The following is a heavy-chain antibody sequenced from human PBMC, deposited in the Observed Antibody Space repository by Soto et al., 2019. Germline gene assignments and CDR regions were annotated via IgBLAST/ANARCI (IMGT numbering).Heavy chain of an antibody. CDR2: ISTSSSTR. CDR1: GFTFSSYS. CDR3: VKLFSGWYYFDY. V-gene: IGHV3-48*01. J-gene: IGHJ4*02. Sequence: VQLVESGGGLVQPGGSLRLSCAASGFTFSSYSMNWVRQAPGKGLEWVSYISTSSSTRYYADSVKGRFTISRDNAKNSLYLQMNSLRAEDTAVYYCVKLFSGWYYFDYWGQGTLVTVSS. D-gene: IGHD6-19*01.